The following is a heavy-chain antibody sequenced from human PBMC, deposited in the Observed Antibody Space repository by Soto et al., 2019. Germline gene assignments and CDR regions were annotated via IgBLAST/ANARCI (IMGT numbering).Heavy chain of an antibody. Sequence: SETLSLTCTISGGSISSSTYYWGWIRQPPGKGLEWIGSIYYSGSTYYNPSLKSRVTISVDTSKNQFSLKLSSVTAADTAVYYCARRCSSTSCYAVDYWGQGTLVTV. CDR1: GGSISSSTYY. V-gene: IGHV4-39*01. CDR2: IYYSGST. D-gene: IGHD2-2*01. CDR3: ARRCSSTSCYAVDY. J-gene: IGHJ4*02.